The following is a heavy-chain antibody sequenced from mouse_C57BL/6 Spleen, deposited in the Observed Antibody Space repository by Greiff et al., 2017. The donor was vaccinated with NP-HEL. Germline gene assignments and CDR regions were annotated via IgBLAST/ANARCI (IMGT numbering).Heavy chain of an antibody. CDR3: ARGSVVAGDFDY. Sequence: QVQLQQPGTELVKPGASVKLSCKASGYTFTSYWMHWVKQRPGQGLEWIGNINPSNGGTNYNEKFKSKATLTVDKSSSTAYMQLSSLPPEDSAVYYCARGSVVAGDFDYWGQGTTLTVSS. V-gene: IGHV1-53*01. CDR2: INPSNGGT. CDR1: GYTFTSYW. J-gene: IGHJ2*01. D-gene: IGHD1-1*01.